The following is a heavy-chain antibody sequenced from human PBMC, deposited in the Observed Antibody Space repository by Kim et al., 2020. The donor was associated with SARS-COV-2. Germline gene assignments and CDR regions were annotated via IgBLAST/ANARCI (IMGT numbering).Heavy chain of an antibody. CDR2: MDYSGST. CDR3: GRGPTMIVA. V-gene: IGHV4-59*01. Sequence: SETLSLTCTVSGGSIGSSYWRWSWIRQPPGKGLEWIGDMDYSGSTDYNPSLKSRVTLSIDTSKIQFSLRLTSVTPADTAMYYCGRGPTMIVAWGQGTLVTV. D-gene: IGHD3-22*01. CDR1: GGSIGSSY. J-gene: IGHJ5*02.